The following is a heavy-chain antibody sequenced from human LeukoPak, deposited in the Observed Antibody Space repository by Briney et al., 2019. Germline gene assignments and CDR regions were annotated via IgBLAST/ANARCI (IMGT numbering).Heavy chain of an antibody. CDR3: ARGYCSGGSCTWGLFDS. V-gene: IGHV3-23*01. J-gene: IGHJ4*02. CDR1: GFIFSTHA. Sequence: GGSLRLSCVASGFIFSTHAMSWVRLAPGRGLEWVSTISDSGGSTYYTESVKGRSTISRDNSMSTLSLQMKSLRVEDTVLYYCARGYCSGGSCTWGLFDSWGQGTLVTVSS. D-gene: IGHD2-15*01. CDR2: ISDSGGST.